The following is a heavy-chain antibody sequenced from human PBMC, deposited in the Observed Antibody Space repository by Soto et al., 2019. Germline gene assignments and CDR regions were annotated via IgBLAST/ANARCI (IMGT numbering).Heavy chain of an antibody. V-gene: IGHV4-59*01. D-gene: IGHD3-22*01. J-gene: IGHJ4*02. CDR2: IYYSGST. CDR3: ARARLFGTTPHFDY. Sequence: NPSETLSLTCTVSGGSISSYYWSWIRQPPGKGLEWIGYIYYSGSTNYNPSLKSRVTISVDTSKNQFSLKLSSVTAADTAVYYCARARLFGTTPHFDYWGQGTLVTVSS. CDR1: GGSISSYY.